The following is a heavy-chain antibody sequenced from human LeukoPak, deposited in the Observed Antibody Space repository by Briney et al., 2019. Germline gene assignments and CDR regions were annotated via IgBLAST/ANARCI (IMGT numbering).Heavy chain of an antibody. Sequence: PGGSLRLSCAASGFTFSSYSMNWVRQAPGKGLEWVSSISSSSSYIYYADPVKGRFTISRDNAKNSLYLQMNSLRAEDTAVYYCARDFDYYDSSGYYEGIDYWGQGTLVTVSS. J-gene: IGHJ4*02. CDR1: GFTFSSYS. V-gene: IGHV3-21*01. D-gene: IGHD3-22*01. CDR3: ARDFDYYDSSGYYEGIDY. CDR2: ISSSSSYI.